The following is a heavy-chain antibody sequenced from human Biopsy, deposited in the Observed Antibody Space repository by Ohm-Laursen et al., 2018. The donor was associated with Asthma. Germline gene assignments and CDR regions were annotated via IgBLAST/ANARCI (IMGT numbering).Heavy chain of an antibody. V-gene: IGHV3-7*01. CDR1: GFTFGDYW. CDR2: IKHEGSEK. D-gene: IGHD3-3*02. J-gene: IGHJ1*01. CDR3: ARTFHFWSPYHAEHYQL. Sequence: GSLRLSCSASGFTFGDYWMSWVHQVPGKGLEWVANIKHEGSEKNHVDSLKGRFTISRDNAKNSLYLQMNSLRAEDTAVYYCARTFHFWSPYHAEHYQLWGQGTLVTVSS.